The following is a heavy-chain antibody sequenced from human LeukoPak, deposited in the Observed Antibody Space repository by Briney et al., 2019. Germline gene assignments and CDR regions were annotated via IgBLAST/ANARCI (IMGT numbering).Heavy chain of an antibody. CDR2: IYYSGST. D-gene: IGHD1-1*01. V-gene: IGHV4-59*01. J-gene: IGHJ4*02. CDR3: ARQTTSPSDY. Sequence: PSQTLSLTCTVSGGSMSNYYWSWIRQPPGKGLEWIGYIYYSGSTNYNPSLESRVTISIDTSKNQFSLKLSSVTAADTAVYYCARQTTSPSDYWGQGTLVTVSS. CDR1: GGSMSNYY.